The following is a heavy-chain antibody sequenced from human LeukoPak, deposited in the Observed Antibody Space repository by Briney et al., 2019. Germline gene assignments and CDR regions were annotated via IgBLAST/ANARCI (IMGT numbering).Heavy chain of an antibody. V-gene: IGHV3-66*01. CDR3: ARDLIDWSGTYYYGMDV. J-gene: IGHJ6*02. D-gene: IGHD3-3*01. Sequence: GGSLRLSCAASGFTVSSNYMSWVRQAPGKGLEWVSVSYSGGSTYYADSVKGRFTISRDNSKNTLYLQMNSLRAEDTAVYYCARDLIDWSGTYYYGMDVWGQGTTVTVSS. CDR1: GFTVSSNY. CDR2: SYSGGST.